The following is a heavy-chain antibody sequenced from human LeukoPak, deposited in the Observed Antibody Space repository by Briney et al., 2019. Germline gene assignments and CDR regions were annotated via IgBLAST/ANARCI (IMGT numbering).Heavy chain of an antibody. CDR3: ERGAGLSIVVVPAAIGPYYFDY. Sequence: ASVKVSCKASGYTFTSYDINWVRQATGQGLEWMGWMNPNSGNTGYAQKFQGRVTMTRNTSISTAYMELSSLRSEDTAVYYCERGAGLSIVVVPAAIGPYYFDYWGQGTLVTVSS. CDR2: MNPNSGNT. D-gene: IGHD2-2*01. V-gene: IGHV1-8*01. CDR1: GYTFTSYD. J-gene: IGHJ4*02.